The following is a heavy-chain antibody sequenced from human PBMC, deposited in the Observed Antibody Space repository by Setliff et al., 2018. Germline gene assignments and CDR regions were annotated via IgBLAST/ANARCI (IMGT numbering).Heavy chain of an antibody. Sequence: GGSLRLSCVASGFTFSSYAMHWVRQAPGKGLEWVAVISYDGGNKYYVDSVKGRFTISRDNAKNSLYLQMNSLRAEDTAVYYCARDGGEYWGQGTLVTVSS. CDR1: GFTFSSYA. D-gene: IGHD3-16*01. J-gene: IGHJ4*02. CDR3: ARDGGEY. CDR2: ISYDGGNK. V-gene: IGHV3-30*04.